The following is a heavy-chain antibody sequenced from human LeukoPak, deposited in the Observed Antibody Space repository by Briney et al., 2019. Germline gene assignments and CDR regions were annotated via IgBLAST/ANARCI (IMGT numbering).Heavy chain of an antibody. CDR2: ISSSGSHT. CDR3: ARGAQGHSSGWYVFDY. V-gene: IGHV3-21*01. D-gene: IGHD6-19*01. CDR1: GFTFMTYN. Sequence: GGSLRLSYAASGFTFMTYNMNWVRQAPGKGLEWVSSISSSGSHTYYADSVKGRFTISRDNAKNSLYLQMNSLRAEDTAVYYCARGAQGHSSGWYVFDYWGQGTLVTVSS. J-gene: IGHJ4*02.